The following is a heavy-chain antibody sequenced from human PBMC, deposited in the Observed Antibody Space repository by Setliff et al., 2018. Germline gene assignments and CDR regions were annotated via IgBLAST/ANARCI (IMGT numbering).Heavy chain of an antibody. D-gene: IGHD3-3*01. CDR3: ARGPTIFGAIYYMDV. J-gene: IGHJ6*03. V-gene: IGHV3-48*01. CDR1: GSTFSSYS. Sequence: GGSLRLSCAASGSTFSSYSMNWVRQAPGKGLEWVSYISSSSSTIYYADSVKGRFTISRDNAKNSLHLQMNSLRAEDTAVYYCARGPTIFGAIYYMDVWGKGTTVTVSS. CDR2: ISSSSSTI.